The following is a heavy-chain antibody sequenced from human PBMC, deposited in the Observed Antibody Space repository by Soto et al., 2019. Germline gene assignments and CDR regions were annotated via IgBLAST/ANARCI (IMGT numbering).Heavy chain of an antibody. Sequence: QVQLVESGGGVVQPGRSLRLSCAASGFIFSSYSMHWVRQAPGKGLEWVAIISNDGSNKDYVDSVKGRFTISRDNSNNTLSIQLTSLRGEDRAVYYWAIAQFLDAFVIWCPGTMVTVSS. CDR3: AIAQFLDAFVI. CDR1: GFIFSSYS. CDR2: ISNDGSNK. D-gene: IGHD2-21*01. J-gene: IGHJ3*02. V-gene: IGHV3-30-3*01.